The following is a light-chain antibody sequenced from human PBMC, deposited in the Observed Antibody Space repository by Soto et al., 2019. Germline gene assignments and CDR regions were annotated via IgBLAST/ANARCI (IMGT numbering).Light chain of an antibody. CDR2: EVS. Sequence: QSALTQPASVSGSPGQSIAISCTGTSSDVGGYNYVSWYQQLPGKAPKLLISEVSNRPSGVSHRFSGSKSGNTASLTISGLQAEDEAEYYCSSDRTGGPFVFGTGTKLTVL. CDR1: SSDVGGYNY. V-gene: IGLV2-14*01. CDR3: SSDRTGGPFV. J-gene: IGLJ1*01.